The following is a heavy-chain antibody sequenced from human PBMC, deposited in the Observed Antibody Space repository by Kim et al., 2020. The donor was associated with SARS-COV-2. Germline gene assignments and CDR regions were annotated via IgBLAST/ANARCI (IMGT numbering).Heavy chain of an antibody. CDR2: ISSSTSSI. Sequence: GGSLRLSCAASGFTFSTYGMSWVRLAPGKGLEWVSYISSSTSSIYYTDSVRGRVTISRDNAKNSLYLQMNSLRDEATAVYYCAREALFCGGSCYHFDYWGQGTPVTVSS. J-gene: IGHJ4*02. V-gene: IGHV3-48*02. CDR1: GFTFSTYG. D-gene: IGHD2-15*01. CDR3: AREALFCGGSCYHFDY.